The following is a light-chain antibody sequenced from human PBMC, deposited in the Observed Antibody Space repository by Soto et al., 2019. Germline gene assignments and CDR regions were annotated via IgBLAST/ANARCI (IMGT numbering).Light chain of an antibody. CDR1: SSDVGGYNY. J-gene: IGLJ1*01. Sequence: QSALTQPASLSGSPGQSITISCTGTSSDVGGYNYVSWYQQHPGKAPKLMIYEVSNRPSGVSNLFSGSKSGNTASLTISGLQTEDEADYYCSSYTSSSTVFGTGTKLTVL. V-gene: IGLV2-14*01. CDR2: EVS. CDR3: SSYTSSSTV.